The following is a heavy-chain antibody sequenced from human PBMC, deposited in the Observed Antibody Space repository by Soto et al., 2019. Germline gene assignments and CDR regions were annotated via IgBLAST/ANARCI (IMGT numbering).Heavy chain of an antibody. V-gene: IGHV3-48*03. CDR1: GFTFSRYE. Sequence: GGSLRLSCAASGFTFSRYEMNWVRQAPGKGLEWVSYISNSGSINYADSVKGRFTISRDNAKNSLYLQMNSLRAEDTAVYYCARGIAVAGTWWFDSWGQGTLVTVSS. CDR3: ARGIAVAGTWWFDS. D-gene: IGHD6-19*01. J-gene: IGHJ5*01. CDR2: ISNSGSI.